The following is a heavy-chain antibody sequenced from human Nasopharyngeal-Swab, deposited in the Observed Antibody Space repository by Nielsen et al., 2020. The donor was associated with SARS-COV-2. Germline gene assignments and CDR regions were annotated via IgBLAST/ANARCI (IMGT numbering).Heavy chain of an antibody. Sequence: SETLSLTCAVSGGSISSSYWWSWVRQPPGKGLEWIGEISHNGNANYHPSLKSRVTISLDESRNQSSLNLNSVTAADTAVYYCARSRRGAFDYWGQGTLVTVSS. CDR2: ISHNGNA. CDR1: GGSISSSYW. D-gene: IGHD2-2*01. J-gene: IGHJ4*02. CDR3: ARSRRGAFDY. V-gene: IGHV4-4*02.